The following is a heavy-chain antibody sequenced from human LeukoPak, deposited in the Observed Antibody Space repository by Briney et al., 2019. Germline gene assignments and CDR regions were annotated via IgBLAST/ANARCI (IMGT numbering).Heavy chain of an antibody. CDR3: ARERDCSGGSCYSPYFDY. D-gene: IGHD2-15*01. Sequence: GSSVKVSCKASGYTFTGYYMHWVRQAPGQGLAWMGRINPNSGGTNYAQKFQGRVTMTRDTSISTAYMELSSLRSEDTAVYYCARERDCSGGSCYSPYFDYWGQGTLVTVSS. V-gene: IGHV1-2*06. J-gene: IGHJ4*02. CDR1: GYTFTGYY. CDR2: INPNSGGT.